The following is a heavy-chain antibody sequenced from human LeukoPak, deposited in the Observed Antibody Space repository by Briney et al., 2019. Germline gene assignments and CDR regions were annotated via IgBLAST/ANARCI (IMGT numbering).Heavy chain of an antibody. Sequence: PGGSLRLSCAASGFTVSSDYMSWVRQAPGKGLEWVSVIYSGGSTYYADSVKGRFTTSRDNSKNTLYLQMNSLRAEDTAVYYCAREAAYYDSPFDPWGQGTLVTVSS. CDR1: GFTVSSDY. V-gene: IGHV3-53*01. D-gene: IGHD3-22*01. CDR3: AREAAYYDSPFDP. J-gene: IGHJ5*02. CDR2: IYSGGST.